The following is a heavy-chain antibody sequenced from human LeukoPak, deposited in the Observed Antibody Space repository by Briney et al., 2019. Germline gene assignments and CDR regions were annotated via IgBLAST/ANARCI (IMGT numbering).Heavy chain of an antibody. J-gene: IGHJ4*02. CDR3: ASGEVAAAGLDY. Sequence: PSETLSLTCTVSGGSIGSGGYYWSWIRQHPGKGLEWIGYIYYSGSTYYNPSLKSRVTISVDTSKNQFSLKLSSVTAADTAVYYCASGEVAAAGLDYWGQGTLVTVSS. V-gene: IGHV4-31*03. CDR2: IYYSGST. D-gene: IGHD6-13*01. CDR1: GGSIGSGGYY.